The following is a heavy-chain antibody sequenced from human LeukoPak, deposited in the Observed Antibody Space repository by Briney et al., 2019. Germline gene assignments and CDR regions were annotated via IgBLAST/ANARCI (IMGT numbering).Heavy chain of an antibody. CDR1: GFSFSSYE. CDR3: VREGLGFAHGFDY. D-gene: IGHD2-8*01. CDR2: INHIGDIT. V-gene: IGHV3-48*03. Sequence: PGGSLRLSCAASGFSFSSYEMNWVRQAPGKGLEWVSYINHIGDITYYADSVKGRFTISRDNAKNSLYLQMNSLGAEDTAVYHCVREGLGFAHGFDYWGQGALVIVSS. J-gene: IGHJ4*02.